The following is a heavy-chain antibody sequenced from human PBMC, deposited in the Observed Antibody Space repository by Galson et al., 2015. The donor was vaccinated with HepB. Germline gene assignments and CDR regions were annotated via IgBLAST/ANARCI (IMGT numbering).Heavy chain of an antibody. CDR1: GGSISSYY. CDR3: ARVWAGGAFDY. V-gene: IGHV4-59*01. D-gene: IGHD3-16*01. Sequence: ETLSLTCSVSGGSISSYYWSWIRQPPGKGLEWIGYIYYTGSTNYNPSLKSRVTISVDTSKNQFSLKLSSVTAADTAVYYCARVWAGGAFDYWGQGTLVTVSS. CDR2: IYYTGST. J-gene: IGHJ4*02.